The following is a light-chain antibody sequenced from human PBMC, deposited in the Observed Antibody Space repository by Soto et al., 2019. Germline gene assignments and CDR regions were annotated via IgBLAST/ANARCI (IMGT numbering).Light chain of an antibody. CDR3: CSYAGSNTLL. CDR1: SSDVGTYNL. V-gene: IGLV2-23*01. CDR2: EDS. J-gene: IGLJ2*01. Sequence: QSALTQPASVSGSPGQSITISCTGTSSDVGTYNLVSWYRHHPGSAPRLMIYEDSKWPLGVSNRFSGSKSGNTASLTISGLQAEDEGDYYCCSYAGSNTLLFGGGTKLTVL.